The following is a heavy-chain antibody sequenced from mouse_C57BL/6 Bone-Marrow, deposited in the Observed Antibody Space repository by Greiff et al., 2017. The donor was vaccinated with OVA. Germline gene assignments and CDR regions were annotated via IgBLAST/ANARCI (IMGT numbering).Heavy chain of an antibody. CDR2: IWSGGST. D-gene: IGHD2-4*01. J-gene: IGHJ3*01. CDR3: ARGFRDYAFAY. CDR1: GFSLTSYG. V-gene: IGHV2-2*01. Sequence: VQLQQSGPGLVQPSQSLSITCTVSGFSLTSYGVHWVRQSPGKGLEWLGVIWSGGSTDYNAAFISRLSISKDNSKSQVFFKMNSLQADDTAIYYCARGFRDYAFAYWGQGTLVTVSA.